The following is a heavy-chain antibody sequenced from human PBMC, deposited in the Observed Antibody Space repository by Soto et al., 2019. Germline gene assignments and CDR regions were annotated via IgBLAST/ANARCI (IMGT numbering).Heavy chain of an antibody. CDR3: ARDPGQDEAVDY. CDR2: IWHDGKEK. Sequence: QVQVVESGGGVVQPGRSLKLSCAASGFTFSNFGMHWVRQAPGKGLEWVAVIWHDGKEKYYADSAKGRSTISRDNSKNTLYLQMNGLRAEDTAVYYCARDPGQDEAVDYWGQGTLVTVSS. CDR1: GFTFSNFG. J-gene: IGHJ4*02. V-gene: IGHV3-33*01.